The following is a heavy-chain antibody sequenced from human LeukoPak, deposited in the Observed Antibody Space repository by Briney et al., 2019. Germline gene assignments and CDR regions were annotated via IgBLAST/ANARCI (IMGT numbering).Heavy chain of an antibody. CDR2: ISGRDLTT. CDR1: GFTFRSYV. V-gene: IGHV3-23*01. Sequence: PGGSLRLSCAASGFTFRSYVMSWVRQAPGKGLEWVSGISGRDLTTYYADSVKCRFTISRDSSKNTLYLQMNSLRAEDTAVYFCAKEKMTGYYFDSWGQGTLVTVYS. D-gene: IGHD3-9*01. CDR3: AKEKMTGYYFDS. J-gene: IGHJ4*02.